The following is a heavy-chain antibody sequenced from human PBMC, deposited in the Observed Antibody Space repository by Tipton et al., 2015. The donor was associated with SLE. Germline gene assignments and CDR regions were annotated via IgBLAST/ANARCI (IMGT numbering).Heavy chain of an antibody. Sequence: SLRLSCATSGFTFSDYYMAWIRQAPGKGLEWVSYISSSGGTKYYTESVKGRFTLSRDNAKNSLFLQMTSLRAEDTSVYYCARDKALSNSEAFDLWGQGTMVTVSS. CDR1: GFTFSDYY. CDR3: ARDKALSNSEAFDL. J-gene: IGHJ3*01. V-gene: IGHV3-11*04. D-gene: IGHD1-1*01. CDR2: ISSSGGTK.